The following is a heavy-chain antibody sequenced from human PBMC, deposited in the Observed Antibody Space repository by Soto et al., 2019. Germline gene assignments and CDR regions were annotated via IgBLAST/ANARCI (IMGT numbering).Heavy chain of an antibody. CDR3: VLMDGGLPY. CDR1: GVIASDYY. V-gene: IGHV3-72*01. CDR2: SKNNANVYTT. D-gene: IGHD3-10*01. Sequence: EVQLVESGGGLVQPGGSLRLSCAASGVIASDYYMDWVRQAPGKGLEWVGRSKNNANVYTTDYGAFVQARFTISRDDSLNSLYLQMNSLKSEYTARYYCVLMDGGLPYWGQGTLVSVSS. J-gene: IGHJ4*02.